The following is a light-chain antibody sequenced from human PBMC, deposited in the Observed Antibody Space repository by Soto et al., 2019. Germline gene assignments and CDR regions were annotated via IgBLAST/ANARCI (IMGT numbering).Light chain of an antibody. J-gene: IGKJ1*01. Sequence: DIKITQSPSTLSATAGDRVTITCRASQSISSWLAWYQHKPGKAPKLLIYAASSLQSGVPSRFVCSGAGPDCTRPISSLQPEDVSTYYCPQSYSTLGTFGQGTKVDIK. CDR3: PQSYSTLGT. CDR2: AAS. CDR1: QSISSW. V-gene: IGKV1-39*01.